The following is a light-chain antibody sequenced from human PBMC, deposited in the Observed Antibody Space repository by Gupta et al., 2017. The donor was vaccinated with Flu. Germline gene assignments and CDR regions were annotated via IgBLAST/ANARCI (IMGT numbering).Light chain of an antibody. CDR2: DAS. CDR1: QSVSSS. CDR3: QQRSDWPPVT. J-gene: IGKJ4*01. Sequence: TLSVSPGERATLSCRASQSVSSSLAWYQQKPGQTPRLLIYDASNRATGIPARFSGSGSGTDFTLTISSLEPEDFAVYYCQQRSDWPPVTFGGGTKVEIK. V-gene: IGKV3-11*01.